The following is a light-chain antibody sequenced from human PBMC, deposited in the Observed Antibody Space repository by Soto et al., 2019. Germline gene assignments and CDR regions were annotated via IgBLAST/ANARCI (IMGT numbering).Light chain of an antibody. V-gene: IGKV1-5*03. CDR2: KAS. J-gene: IGKJ4*01. Sequence: DIQMTQSPSTLSASVGDRVTITCRASQSISSWLAWYQQKPGKAPKLLIYKASSLESGVPSTFSGSGSETEFTLTISSLQPDEFATYYCQQYDSYPLTFGGGTNVEIK. CDR3: QQYDSYPLT. CDR1: QSISSW.